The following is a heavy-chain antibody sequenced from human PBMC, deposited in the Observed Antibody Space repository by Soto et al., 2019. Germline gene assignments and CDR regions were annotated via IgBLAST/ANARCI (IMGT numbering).Heavy chain of an antibody. V-gene: IGHV5-10-1*01. D-gene: IGHD3-22*01. CDR1: GYSFAGYW. CDR3: ARQIYDSDTGPNFQYYFDS. J-gene: IGHJ4*02. Sequence: GESLKISCKGSGYSFAGYWITWVRQKPGKGLEWMGRIDPSDSQTYYSPSFRGHVTISVTRSITTVFLQWSSLKASDTAMYYCARQIYDSDTGPNFQYYFDSWGQGTPVTVSS. CDR2: IDPSDSQT.